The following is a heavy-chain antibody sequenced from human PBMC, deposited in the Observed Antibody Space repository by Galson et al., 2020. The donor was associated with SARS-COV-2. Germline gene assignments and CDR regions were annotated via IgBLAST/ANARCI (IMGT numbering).Heavy chain of an antibody. D-gene: IGHD6-13*01. CDR1: GVSIRNYY. CDR2: IPYSGST. CDR3: ARAIGSQLATVDD. V-gene: IGHV4-59*01. J-gene: IGHJ4*02. Sequence: QTSEPLSLPCTVSGVSIRNYYWSWIRQAPGQGLEWIRYIPYSGSTRYNHSLKNRVTISVDTSKNQFSLKLSSVTAADTAVYYCARAIGSQLATVDDWGQGTLVTVSS.